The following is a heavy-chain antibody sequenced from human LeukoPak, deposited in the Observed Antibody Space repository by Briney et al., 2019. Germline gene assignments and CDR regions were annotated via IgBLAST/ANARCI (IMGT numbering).Heavy chain of an antibody. CDR1: GFTFSSYA. D-gene: IGHD3-22*01. CDR3: ASPWDYDSSGYSLGY. J-gene: IGHJ4*02. Sequence: PGGSLRLSCAASGFTFSSYAMSWVRQAPGKGLEWVSAISGSGGSTYYADSVKGRFTISRDNSKNTLYLQMNSLRAEDTAVYYCASPWDYDSSGYSLGYWGQGTLVTVSS. V-gene: IGHV3-23*01. CDR2: ISGSGGST.